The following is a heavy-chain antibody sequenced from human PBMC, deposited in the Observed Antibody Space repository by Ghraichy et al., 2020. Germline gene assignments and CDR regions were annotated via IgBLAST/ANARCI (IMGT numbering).Heavy chain of an antibody. Sequence: ASVKVSCKASGYTFTSYGISWVRQAPGQGLEWMGWISAYNGNTNYAQKLQGRVTMTTDTSTSTAYVELRSLRSDDTAVYYCARDSTPVLRYFDWLLHFDYWGQGTLVTVSS. D-gene: IGHD3-9*01. CDR2: ISAYNGNT. CDR3: ARDSTPVLRYFDWLLHFDY. CDR1: GYTFTSYG. J-gene: IGHJ4*02. V-gene: IGHV1-18*04.